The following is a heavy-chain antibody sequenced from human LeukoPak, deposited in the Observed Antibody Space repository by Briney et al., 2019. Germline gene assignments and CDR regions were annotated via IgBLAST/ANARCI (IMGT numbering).Heavy chain of an antibody. CDR3: VRMGGGNSGWLFQH. V-gene: IGHV3-49*04. CDR2: IKTKTGGGAT. CDR1: GFNFGVYA. Sequence: GGSLRLSCTVSGFNFGVYAMSWVRQAPGKGLEWVGFIKTKTGGGATKYAASVEDRFIISRDDSKSIAYLQMSSLKTEGTAVYYCVRMGGGNSGWLFQHWGQGTLVSVSS. J-gene: IGHJ1*01. D-gene: IGHD6-19*01.